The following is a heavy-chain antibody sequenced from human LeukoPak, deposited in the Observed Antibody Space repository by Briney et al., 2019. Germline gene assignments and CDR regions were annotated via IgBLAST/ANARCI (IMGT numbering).Heavy chain of an antibody. D-gene: IGHD6-19*01. CDR1: GGSFSGYY. CDR2: ISHSGST. Sequence: PSETLSLTCAVYGGSFSGYYWSWIRQPPGKGLEWIGEISHSGSTNYNPSLKSRVTISVDTSKNQFSLKLSSVTAADTAVYYCARGFLLTIAVAGIWFDPWGQGTLVTVSS. J-gene: IGHJ5*02. CDR3: ARGFLLTIAVAGIWFDP. V-gene: IGHV4-34*01.